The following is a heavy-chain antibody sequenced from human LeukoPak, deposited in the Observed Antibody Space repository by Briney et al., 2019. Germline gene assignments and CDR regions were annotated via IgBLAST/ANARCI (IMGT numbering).Heavy chain of an antibody. J-gene: IGHJ6*02. CDR3: ATAYYASGGYYYYGMDV. CDR1: GYTLTELS. CDR2: FYPEDGET. Sequence: GASVKVSCKVSGYTLTELSMRWVRQAPGKGLEWMGGFYPEDGETIYAQKFQGRVTMTEDTSTDTAYMELSSMRSEDTAVYYCATAYYASGGYYYYGMDVWGQGTTVTVSS. D-gene: IGHD3-10*01. V-gene: IGHV1-24*01.